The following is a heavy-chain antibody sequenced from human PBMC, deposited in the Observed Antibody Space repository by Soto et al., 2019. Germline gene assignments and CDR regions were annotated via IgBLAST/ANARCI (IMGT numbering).Heavy chain of an antibody. CDR3: ALLNDGDYTF. J-gene: IGHJ4*02. D-gene: IGHD4-17*01. Sequence: QITFKESGPTLVKPKQTLALTYTFSGFSVTSDGVGVGWIRQPPGKALEWLAVIFWDDDKRYSPSLESRLSIARDTSKDQVFLTMTNMESVDTATYYCALLNDGDYTFWGQGTRVTVSS. CDR2: IFWDDDK. V-gene: IGHV2-5*02. CDR1: GFSVTSDGVG.